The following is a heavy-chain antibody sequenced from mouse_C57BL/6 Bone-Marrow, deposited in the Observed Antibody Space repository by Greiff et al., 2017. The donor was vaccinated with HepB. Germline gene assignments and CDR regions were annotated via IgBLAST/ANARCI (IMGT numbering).Heavy chain of an antibody. CDR1: GIDFTRYW. V-gene: IGHV4-1*01. CDR3: ARLGYYGGFAY. D-gene: IGHD1-1*02. CDR2: INPDSRTI. J-gene: IGHJ3*01. Sequence: VEPGGSLKLPCAASGIDFTRYWMSWVRRAPGKGLEWIGEINPDSRTINYAPSLKDKSIISRDNAKNTLYLQMSKVRSEDTALYYCARLGYYGGFAYWGQGTRVTVSA.